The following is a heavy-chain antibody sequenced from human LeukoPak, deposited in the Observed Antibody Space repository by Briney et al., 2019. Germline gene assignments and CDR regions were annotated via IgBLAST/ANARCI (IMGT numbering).Heavy chain of an antibody. Sequence: GGSLRLSCAASGFSFSSYGMHCVRRAPGKGLEWVAFIRYDGSNKYYADSVKGRFTISRDNSKNTLYLQMNSLRAEDTAVYYCAKCAFRGVITGDYWGQGTLVTVSS. CDR3: AKCAFRGVITGDY. D-gene: IGHD3-10*01. CDR2: IRYDGSNK. J-gene: IGHJ4*02. CDR1: GFSFSSYG. V-gene: IGHV3-30*02.